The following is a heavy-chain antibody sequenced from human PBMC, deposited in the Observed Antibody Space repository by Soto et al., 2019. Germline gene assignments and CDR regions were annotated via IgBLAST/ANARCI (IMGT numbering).Heavy chain of an antibody. J-gene: IGHJ2*01. CDR3: ACTKYDSSAYYYCPLGL. CDR1: EDTFRNYA. Sequence: QVELVQSGAEVKKPGSSVKVSCQASEDTFRNYAISWVRQAPGQGLEWMGGIIPIFGTANYAQKFQGRVTITADTAANKVYLNLSSLRSEDTAFYYCACTKYDSSAYYYCPLGLWGRGTLVTVPS. D-gene: IGHD3-22*01. V-gene: IGHV1-69*06. CDR2: IIPIFGTA.